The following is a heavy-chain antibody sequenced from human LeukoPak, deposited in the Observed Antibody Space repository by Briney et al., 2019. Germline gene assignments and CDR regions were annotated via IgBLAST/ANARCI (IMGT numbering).Heavy chain of an antibody. Sequence: GESLKISCKGSGYSFTSYWIGWVRQMPGKGLEWLGIIYPGDSDTRYSPSFQGQVTISADKSISTAYLQWSSLKASDTAMYYCARQERYYGFWSGYYNRDYYYYMDVWGKGTMVTVSS. D-gene: IGHD3-3*01. J-gene: IGHJ6*03. CDR2: IYPGDSDT. CDR1: GYSFTSYW. V-gene: IGHV5-51*01. CDR3: ARQERYYGFWSGYYNRDYYYYMDV.